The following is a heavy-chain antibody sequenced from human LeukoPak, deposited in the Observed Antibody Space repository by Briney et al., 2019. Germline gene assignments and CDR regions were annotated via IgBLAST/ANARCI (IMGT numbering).Heavy chain of an antibody. Sequence: GGSLRLSCAASGFTFSSYWMSWVRQAPGKGLEWVANIKQDGSEKYYVDSVKGRFTISRDNAKNSLYLQMNSLRAEDTAVYYCAREDYGSGSYYTMGGFSFDYWGQGTLVTVSS. CDR3: AREDYGSGSYYTMGGFSFDY. D-gene: IGHD3-10*01. CDR2: IKQDGSEK. CDR1: GFTFSSYW. J-gene: IGHJ4*02. V-gene: IGHV3-7*01.